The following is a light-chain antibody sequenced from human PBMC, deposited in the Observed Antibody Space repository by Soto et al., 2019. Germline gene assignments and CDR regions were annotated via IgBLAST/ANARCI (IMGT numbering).Light chain of an antibody. J-gene: IGLJ2*01. CDR1: TNDIGSYDY. CDR2: EVS. V-gene: IGLV2-14*01. CDR3: TSFARGISIL. Sequence: QSVLTQPASVSGSPGQWITISCTGSTNDIGSYDYVSWYQQHPGKAPKLIISEVSNRPSGVSNRFSGSKSGNAASLTISGLQAEDEADYYCTSFARGISILFGGGTKLTVL.